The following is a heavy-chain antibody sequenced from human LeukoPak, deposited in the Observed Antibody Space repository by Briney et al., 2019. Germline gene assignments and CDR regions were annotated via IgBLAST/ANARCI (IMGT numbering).Heavy chain of an antibody. J-gene: IGHJ4*02. V-gene: IGHV3-23*01. Sequence: GGSLRLSCTASGFTFSSCAMSWVRQAPGKGLQWVSTTTGSGVTSCYADSVKGRFTISRDNPKNTLYLEMNSLRADDTAVYFCAKESTQVIEVHFDSWGQGTLVTVSS. CDR1: GFTFSSCA. D-gene: IGHD2/OR15-2a*01. CDR3: AKESTQVIEVHFDS. CDR2: TTGSGVTS.